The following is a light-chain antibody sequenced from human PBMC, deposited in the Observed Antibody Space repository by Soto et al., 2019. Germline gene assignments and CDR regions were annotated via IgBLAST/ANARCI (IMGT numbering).Light chain of an antibody. CDR2: AAS. Sequence: EIVMTQSPATLSVSPWERATLSCRASQNIGTNLAWFQQKPGQAPRLLIYAASIRATDFPARFSGSGSGTEFTLTISGLQSDDFAVYFCQQYKNWPPWTFGHGTKVEIK. J-gene: IGKJ1*01. V-gene: IGKV3-15*01. CDR1: QNIGTN. CDR3: QQYKNWPPWT.